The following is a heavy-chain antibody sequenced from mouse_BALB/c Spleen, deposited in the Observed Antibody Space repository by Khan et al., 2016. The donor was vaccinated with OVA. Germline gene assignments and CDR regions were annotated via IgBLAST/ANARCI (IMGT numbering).Heavy chain of an antibody. V-gene: IGHV3-2*02. D-gene: IGHD1-1*01. CDR3: ARSVTITTVVATDFDY. CDR2: ISYSGRT. Sequence: EVQLQESGPGLVKPSQSLSLTCTVTGYSITSDYAWNWIRQFPGNKLEWMGYISYSGRTSYNPSLKSRISITRDTSKNQFFLQLNSLTTEDTATYYCARSVTITTVVATDFDYWGRGTTLTVST. J-gene: IGHJ2*01. CDR1: GYSITSDYA.